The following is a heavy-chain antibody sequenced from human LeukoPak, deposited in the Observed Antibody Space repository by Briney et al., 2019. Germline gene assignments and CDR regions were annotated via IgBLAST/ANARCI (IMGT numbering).Heavy chain of an antibody. J-gene: IGHJ3*02. CDR1: GFTFSSYS. Sequence: GGSLRLSCAASGFTFSSYSVNWVRQAPGKGLEWVSSISSRTSYIYYADSVKGRFTISRDNANNSLYLQMNSLRAEDTAVYYCATGGTLISDAFDIWGQGTMVTVSS. CDR3: ATGGTLISDAFDI. CDR2: ISSRTSYI. V-gene: IGHV3-21*01. D-gene: IGHD3-16*01.